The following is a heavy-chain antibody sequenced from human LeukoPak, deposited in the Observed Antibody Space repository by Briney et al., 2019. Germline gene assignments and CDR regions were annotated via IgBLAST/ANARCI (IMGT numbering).Heavy chain of an antibody. Sequence: PGRPLRLSFAASGFTFSSYGMPWVRQAPGKGLGWVAVFWSDGSNKYHADSGKGRFTISRDNSKNTLYLQMNSLRAEDTAVYYCAKAETYYDILTGYYFDYWGQGTLVTVSS. CDR1: GFTFSSYG. D-gene: IGHD3-9*01. J-gene: IGHJ4*02. CDR2: FWSDGSNK. V-gene: IGHV3-33*06. CDR3: AKAETYYDILTGYYFDY.